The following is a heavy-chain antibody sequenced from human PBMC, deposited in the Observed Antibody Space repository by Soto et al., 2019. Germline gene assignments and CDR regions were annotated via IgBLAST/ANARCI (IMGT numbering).Heavy chain of an antibody. Sequence: QLQLQESGPGLVKPSETLSLTCTVSGGSIRSRSYYWAWIRQPPGKGLEWIASIYYGGSTYYNPSLKSRVTISVDTSKNQFSLKLSSVTAADTAVYYCGRDERATSQYFDLWGRGTLVTVSS. J-gene: IGHJ2*01. CDR2: IYYGGST. CDR3: GRDERATSQYFDL. D-gene: IGHD4-17*01. CDR1: GGSIRSRSYY. V-gene: IGHV4-39*02.